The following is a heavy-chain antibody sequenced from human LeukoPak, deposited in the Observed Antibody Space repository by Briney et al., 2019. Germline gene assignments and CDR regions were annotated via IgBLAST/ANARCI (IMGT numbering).Heavy chain of an antibody. CDR3: ARRRDETATAAGYYDMDL. J-gene: IGHJ6*03. V-gene: IGHV4-4*09. CDR1: GSSLRRWC. Sequence: SAPLSPTCTVSGSSLRRWCWSLLRRPPAKGLEWIAYIFPSVSFDFNPYLKRGVSISVDGSKNNFSLDLSSVTAADTAVYYCARRRDETATAAGYYDMDLWGKGTTVTVSS. CDR2: IFPSVSF. D-gene: IGHD3-22*01.